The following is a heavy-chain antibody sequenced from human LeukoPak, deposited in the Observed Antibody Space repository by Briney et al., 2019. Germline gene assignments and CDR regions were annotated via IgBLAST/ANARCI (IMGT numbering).Heavy chain of an antibody. D-gene: IGHD1-1*01. CDR3: AHVDNWNDVYNWFDP. V-gene: IGHV2-5*02. J-gene: IGHJ5*02. Sequence: KASGPTLVNPTQTLTLTCTFSGFSLSTSGVGVGWIRQPPGKALEWPALIYWDDDKRYSPSLKSRLTITKDTSKNQMVLTMTNMDPVDTATYYCAHVDNWNDVYNWFDPWGQGTLVTVSS. CDR2: IYWDDDK. CDR1: GFSLSTSGVG.